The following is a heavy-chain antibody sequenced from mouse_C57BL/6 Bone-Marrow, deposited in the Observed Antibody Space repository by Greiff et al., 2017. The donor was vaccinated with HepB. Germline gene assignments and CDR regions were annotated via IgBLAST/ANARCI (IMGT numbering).Heavy chain of an antibody. D-gene: IGHD3-2*02. Sequence: QVQLQQPGAELVKPGASVKLSCKASGYTFTSYWMQWVKQRPGQGLEWIGEIDPSDSYTNYNQKFNGKATLTVDTSTSTAYMQLSSLTSEDSAVYYCATLDSSGYDYWGQGTTLTVSS. J-gene: IGHJ2*01. V-gene: IGHV1-50*01. CDR3: ATLDSSGYDY. CDR1: GYTFTSYW. CDR2: IDPSDSYT.